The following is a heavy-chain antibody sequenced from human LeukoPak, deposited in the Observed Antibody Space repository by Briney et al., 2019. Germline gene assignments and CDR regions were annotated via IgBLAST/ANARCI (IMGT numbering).Heavy chain of an antibody. D-gene: IGHD1-14*01. CDR2: IKIEGDSYTT. CDR3: VRENWYRFDN. V-gene: IGHV3-72*01. J-gene: IGHJ4*02. CDR1: GFTFSDYK. Sequence: GGSLRLSCAASGFTFSDYKMDWVRQAPGKGLEWVGRIKIEGDSYTTEYAASVKGRFTISRDDSENSLFLQMNSLKTEDTAVYYCVRENWYRFDNWGRGTLVTVSS.